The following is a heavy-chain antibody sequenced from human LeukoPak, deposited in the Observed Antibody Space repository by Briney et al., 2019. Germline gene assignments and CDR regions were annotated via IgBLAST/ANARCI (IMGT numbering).Heavy chain of an antibody. J-gene: IGHJ4*02. Sequence: GGSLRLSCAASGFTFSNYGMTWVRQAPGKGLEWVSSISGSAATISYADSVKGRFTISRDNSKNTLSLQMNSLRAEDTAVYYCAACSGGSCYSDGYFDYWGQGTLVTVSS. D-gene: IGHD2-15*01. CDR2: ISGSAATI. CDR3: AACSGGSCYSDGYFDY. V-gene: IGHV3-23*01. CDR1: GFTFSNYG.